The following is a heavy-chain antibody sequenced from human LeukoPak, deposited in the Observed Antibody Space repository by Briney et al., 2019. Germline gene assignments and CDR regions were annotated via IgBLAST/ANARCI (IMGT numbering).Heavy chain of an antibody. CDR1: GFTFDDYA. J-gene: IGHJ4*02. V-gene: IGHV3-9*03. CDR3: AKGSYSSSWGGYFDY. Sequence: GGSLRLSXAASGFTFDDYAMHWVRQAPGKGLEWVSGISWNSGSICYADSVKGRFTISRDNAKNSLYLQMNSLRAEDMALYYCAKGSYSSSWGGYFDYWGQRTLVTVSS. D-gene: IGHD6-13*01. CDR2: ISWNSGSI.